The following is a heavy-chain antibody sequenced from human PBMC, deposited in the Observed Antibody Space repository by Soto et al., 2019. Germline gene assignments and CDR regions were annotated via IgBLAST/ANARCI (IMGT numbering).Heavy chain of an antibody. J-gene: IGHJ6*02. CDR1: GYTLTELS. CDR2: FDPEDGET. V-gene: IGHV1-24*01. CDR3: ATKGRWYVGYYYYGMEV. D-gene: IGHD6-13*01. Sequence: QVQLVQSGAEVKKPGASVKVSCKVSGYTLTELSMHWVRQAPGKGLEWMGGFDPEDGETIYAQKFRARVTMTDDTSTDTADMELSSRRSDDTAVYYCATKGRWYVGYYYYGMEVWGQGTTVTVSS.